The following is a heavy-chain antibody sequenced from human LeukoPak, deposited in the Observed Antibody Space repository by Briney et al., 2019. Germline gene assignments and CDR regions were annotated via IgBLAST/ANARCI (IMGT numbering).Heavy chain of an antibody. J-gene: IGHJ5*01. CDR3: AKGVWAPRFDS. CDR2: INHSGSI. V-gene: IGHV4-34*01. D-gene: IGHD7-27*01. Sequence: SETLCLTCAVYGASFSYDYWSWIRQAPGKGLEWIGEINHSGSITYNPSLKSRVTISAEKSKSQFSLRLTSVTAADTAVYYCAKGVWAPRFDSWGQGTLVTVSS. CDR1: GASFSYDY.